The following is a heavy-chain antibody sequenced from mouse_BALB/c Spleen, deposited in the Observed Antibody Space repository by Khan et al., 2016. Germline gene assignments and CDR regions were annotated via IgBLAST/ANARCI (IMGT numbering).Heavy chain of an antibody. CDR3: ARRGPIFYYGSSFGY. J-gene: IGHJ2*01. CDR1: GFNIKDTY. V-gene: IGHV14-3*02. D-gene: IGHD1-1*01. CDR2: IDPANVNS. Sequence: VRLQQSGAEIVKPGASVKLSCTASGFNIKDTYMHWVRQRPEQGLEWIGRIDPANVNSKYDPNFQGKATITADTSSNKAYLQLSGLTSEDTAVYFCARRGPIFYYGSSFGYWGQGTALTVSS.